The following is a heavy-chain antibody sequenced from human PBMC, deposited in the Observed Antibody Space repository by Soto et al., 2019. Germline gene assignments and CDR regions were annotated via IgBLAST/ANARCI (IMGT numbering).Heavy chain of an antibody. J-gene: IGHJ3*01. CDR3: ARSPLSYDYVRQTWREVGDSFDV. V-gene: IGHV4-34*02. CDR1: NSSLGAFH. CDR2: LIHGGST. D-gene: IGHD3-10*02. Sequence: QVHLEQWGAGLLKPSETLSLTCAIYNSSLGAFHWTWIRQPPGKGLEGIGGLIHGGSTNYNPSLKSRVTFSLDTSKSQFSLHVMSVTAADTAVYYCARSPLSYDYVRQTWREVGDSFDVWGRGTSVTVSS.